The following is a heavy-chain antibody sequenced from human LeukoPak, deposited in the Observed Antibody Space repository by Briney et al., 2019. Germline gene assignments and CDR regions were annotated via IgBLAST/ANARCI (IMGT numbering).Heavy chain of an antibody. CDR1: GYTFTSYG. Sequence: ASVKVSCKASGYTFTSYGISRVRQAPGQGLEWMGWISAYNGNTNYAQKLQGRVTMTTDTSTSTAYMELRSLRSDDTAVYYCARAFSTTSYNWFDPWGQGTLVTVSS. J-gene: IGHJ5*02. CDR2: ISAYNGNT. V-gene: IGHV1-18*01. D-gene: IGHD2-2*01. CDR3: ARAFSTTSYNWFDP.